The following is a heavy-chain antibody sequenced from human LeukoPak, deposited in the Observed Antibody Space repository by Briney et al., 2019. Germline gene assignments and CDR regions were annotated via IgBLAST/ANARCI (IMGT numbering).Heavy chain of an antibody. CDR3: ATYRQVLLPFES. J-gene: IGHJ4*02. Sequence: GGSLRLSCAASGFTFSTFAMIWVRQPPGKGLEWVSSIFPSGGEIHYADSVRGRFTISRDNSKSTLSLQMDSLRAEDTAIYYCATYRQVLLPFESWGQGTLVTVSS. CDR2: IFPSGGEI. V-gene: IGHV3-23*01. CDR1: GFTFSTFA. D-gene: IGHD2-8*02.